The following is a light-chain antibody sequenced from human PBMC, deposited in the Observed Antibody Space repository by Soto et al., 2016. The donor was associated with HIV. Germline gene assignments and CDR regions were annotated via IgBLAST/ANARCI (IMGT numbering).Light chain of an antibody. CDR3: QQFEKYPLT. J-gene: IGKJ4*01. V-gene: IGKV1D-13*01. CDR2: EAS. CDR1: QGISSA. Sequence: AIQLTQPPSSLSASVGDRVTITCRASQGISSALAWYQQKPGKSPKLLIYEASNLEGGVPSRFSGSGSGTDFTLTISSLQPEDCATYYCQQFEKYPLTFGGGTKVEIK.